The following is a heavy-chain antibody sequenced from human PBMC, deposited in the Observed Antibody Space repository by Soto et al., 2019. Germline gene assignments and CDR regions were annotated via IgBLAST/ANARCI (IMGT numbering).Heavy chain of an antibody. CDR1: GYTFTSYG. V-gene: IGHV1-18*01. D-gene: IGHD1-1*01. Sequence: QVHLVQSGAEVKKPGALVKVSCKASGYTFTSYGITWVRQAPGQGLEWMGWISAHNGNTDYAQKLQGRVIVTRDTSTSTAYMELRSLISDDPAVYYCARGRYGDYWGQGALVTVSS. CDR3: ARGRYGDY. J-gene: IGHJ4*02. CDR2: ISAHNGNT.